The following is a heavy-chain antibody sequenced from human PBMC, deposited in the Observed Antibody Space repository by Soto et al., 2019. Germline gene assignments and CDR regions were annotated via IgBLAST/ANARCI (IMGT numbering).Heavy chain of an antibody. CDR2: IFSNDEK. CDR3: ARPLRGYCSGGSCYHQGGYYYYYYGMDV. CDR1: GFSLSNARMG. Sequence: QVTLKESGPVLVKPTETLTLTCTVSGFSLSNARMGVSWIRQPPGKALEWLAHIFSNDEKSYSTSLKSRLTISKDTSKSQGVLTMTNMDPVDTATYYCARPLRGYCSGGSCYHQGGYYYYYYGMDVWGQGTTVTVSS. V-gene: IGHV2-26*01. D-gene: IGHD2-15*01. J-gene: IGHJ6*02.